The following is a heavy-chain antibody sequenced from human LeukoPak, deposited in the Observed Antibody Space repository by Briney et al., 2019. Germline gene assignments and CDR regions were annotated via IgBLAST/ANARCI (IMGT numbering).Heavy chain of an antibody. D-gene: IGHD6-19*01. CDR2: VYHSGST. CDR1: GGSISSGGYY. Sequence: PSQTLSLTCTVSGGSISSGGYYWSWIWQPPGKGLEWIGYVYHSGSTSYNPSLRSRVTMSVDRSKNQFSLKLSSVTAADTAVYYCARLWESSGWPDPWGQGTLVTVSS. CDR3: ARLWESSGWPDP. J-gene: IGHJ5*02. V-gene: IGHV4-30-2*01.